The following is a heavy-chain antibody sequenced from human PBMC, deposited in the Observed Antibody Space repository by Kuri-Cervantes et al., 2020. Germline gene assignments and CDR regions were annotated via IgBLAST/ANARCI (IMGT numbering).Heavy chain of an antibody. D-gene: IGHD6-19*01. J-gene: IGHJ6*03. CDR3: ARARSSGWYDYMDV. CDR1: GYSVNSGDY. CDR2: TYHSGST. Sequence: SQTLSLTCAVSGYSVNSGDYWGWIRQPPGKGLEWIGSTYHSGSTNYNPSLKSRVTISVDTSKNHFSLKKRSVTAADTAVYYCARARSSGWYDYMDVWGKGTTVTVSS. V-gene: IGHV4-38-2*01.